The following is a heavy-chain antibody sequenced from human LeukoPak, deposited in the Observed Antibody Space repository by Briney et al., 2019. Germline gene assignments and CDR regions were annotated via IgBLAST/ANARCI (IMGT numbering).Heavy chain of an antibody. CDR1: GYTFTGYY. V-gene: IGHV1-2*06. CDR3: ARTPRQWLVPFDY. CDR2: INPNSGGT. Sequence: GASVKVSCKASGYTFTGYYMHWVRQAPGQGLEWMGRINPNSGGTNYAQKFQGRVTMTRDTSISTAYMELSGLRSDDTAMYYCARTPRQWLVPFDYWGQGTLVTVSS. D-gene: IGHD6-19*01. J-gene: IGHJ4*02.